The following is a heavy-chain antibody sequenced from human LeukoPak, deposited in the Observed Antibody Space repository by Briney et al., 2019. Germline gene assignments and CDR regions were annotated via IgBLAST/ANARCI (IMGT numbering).Heavy chain of an antibody. Sequence: GASVKVSCKASGGTFSSYAISWVRQAPGQGLEWMGRIIPIFGTANYAQKFQGRVTITTDESTSTAYMELSSLRSEDTAVYYCARDRVVAANYYYYMDVWGEGTTVTVSS. CDR2: IIPIFGTA. J-gene: IGHJ6*03. D-gene: IGHD2-15*01. V-gene: IGHV1-69*05. CDR3: ARDRVVAANYYYYMDV. CDR1: GGTFSSYA.